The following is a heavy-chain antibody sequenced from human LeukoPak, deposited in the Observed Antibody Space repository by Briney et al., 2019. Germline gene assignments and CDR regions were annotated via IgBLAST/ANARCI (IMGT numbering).Heavy chain of an antibody. D-gene: IGHD3-9*01. CDR3: AKWGDYDILTGYYDSDY. CDR1: GFTFRNYA. J-gene: IGHJ4*02. Sequence: GGSLRLSYAASGFTFRNYAMSWVRQAPGKGLEWVSAVSGRDDSTYYADSVKGRFTISRDNSKNTLYLQMNSLRAEDTAVYYCAKWGDYDILTGYYDSDYWGQGTLVTVSS. V-gene: IGHV3-23*01. CDR2: VSGRDDST.